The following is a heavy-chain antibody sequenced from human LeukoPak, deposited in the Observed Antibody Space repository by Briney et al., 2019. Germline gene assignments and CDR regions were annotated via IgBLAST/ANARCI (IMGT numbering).Heavy chain of an antibody. CDR2: IYHSGST. CDR3: ATAHCSGGSCYPLYYYYMDV. V-gene: IGHV4-38-2*02. CDR1: GYSISSGYY. Sequence: PSETLSLTCTVSGYSISSGYYWGWSRPPPGKGLEGIGIIYHSGSTYYNPSVKRRVTIAGDTTKKHLYLKLSSVTAADTAVYYCATAHCSGGSCYPLYYYYMDVWGKGTTVTVSS. J-gene: IGHJ6*03. D-gene: IGHD2-15*01.